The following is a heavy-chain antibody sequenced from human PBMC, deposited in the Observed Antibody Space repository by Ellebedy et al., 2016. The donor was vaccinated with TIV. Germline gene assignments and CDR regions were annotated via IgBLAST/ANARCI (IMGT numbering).Heavy chain of an antibody. Sequence: MPSETLSLTCAVYGGSFSDCYWSWIRQPPGKGLEWIGYIYYSGNTYYNPSLKSRTIISVDTSKNQFSLRLNSLAAADTAMYYCATTSISVAHLDSWGRGTLVTVSS. CDR1: GGSFSDCY. J-gene: IGHJ4*02. D-gene: IGHD6-19*01. CDR2: IYYSGNT. CDR3: ATTSISVAHLDS. V-gene: IGHV4-30-4*01.